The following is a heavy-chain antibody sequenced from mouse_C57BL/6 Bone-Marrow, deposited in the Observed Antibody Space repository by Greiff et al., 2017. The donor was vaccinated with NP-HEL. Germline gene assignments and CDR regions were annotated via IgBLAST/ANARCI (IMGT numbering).Heavy chain of an antibody. V-gene: IGHV1-81*01. CDR3: ASDYDDGYYAMDY. Sequence: VKLMESGAELARPGASVKLSCKASGYTFTSYGISWVKQRTGQGLEWIGEIYPRSGNTYYNEKFKGKATLTADKSSSTAYMELRSLTSEDSAVYFCASDYDDGYYAMDYWGQGTSVTVSS. D-gene: IGHD2-4*01. CDR2: IYPRSGNT. J-gene: IGHJ4*01. CDR1: GYTFTSYG.